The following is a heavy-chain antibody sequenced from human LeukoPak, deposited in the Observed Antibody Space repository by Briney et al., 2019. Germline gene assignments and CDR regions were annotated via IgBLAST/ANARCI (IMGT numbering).Heavy chain of an antibody. CDR1: GGSFSGYY. Sequence: PSETLSLTCAVYGGSFSGYYWSWIRQPPGKGLEWIGEINHSGSTNYNPPLKSRVPISVDTSKNQFSLKLSSVTAADTAVYYCAREDIVVVPAAIAAFDIWGQGTMVTVSS. J-gene: IGHJ3*02. CDR2: INHSGST. CDR3: AREDIVVVPAAIAAFDI. V-gene: IGHV4-34*01. D-gene: IGHD2-2*01.